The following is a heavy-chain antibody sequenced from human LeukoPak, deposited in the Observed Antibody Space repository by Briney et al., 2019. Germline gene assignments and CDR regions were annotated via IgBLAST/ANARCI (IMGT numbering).Heavy chain of an antibody. CDR2: IYSGGST. CDR1: GFTVSSNY. CDR3: ARPMDTAMVPACDY. D-gene: IGHD5-18*01. Sequence: GGSLRLSCAASGFTVSSNYMSWVRQAPGKGLEWVSVIYSGGSTYYADSVKGRFTISRDNSKNTLYLQMNSLRAEDTAVYYCARPMDTAMVPACDYWGQGTLVTVSS. V-gene: IGHV3-53*05. J-gene: IGHJ4*02.